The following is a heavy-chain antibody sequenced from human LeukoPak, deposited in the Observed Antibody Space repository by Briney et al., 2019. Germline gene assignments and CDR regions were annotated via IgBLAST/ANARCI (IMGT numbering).Heavy chain of an antibody. CDR3: ARDHTAFGAFDI. Sequence: GGSLRLSCAASGFTFSSYSMNWVRQAPGKGLEWVSSISSSSYIYYADSVKGRFTISRDNAKNSLYLQMNSLRAEDTAVYYCARDHTAFGAFDIWGQGTMVTVSS. CDR1: GFTFSSYS. CDR2: ISSSSYI. J-gene: IGHJ3*02. D-gene: IGHD3-10*01. V-gene: IGHV3-21*01.